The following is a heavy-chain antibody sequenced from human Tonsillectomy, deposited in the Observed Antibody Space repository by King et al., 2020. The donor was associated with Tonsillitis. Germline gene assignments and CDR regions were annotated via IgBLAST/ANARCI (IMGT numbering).Heavy chain of an antibody. CDR3: ARPRITMVRGVINGWFDP. CDR2: INHSGST. CDR1: GGSFSGYY. Sequence: VQLQQWGAGLLKPSETLSLTCAVYGGSFSGYYWSWIRQPPGKGLEWIGEINHSGSTNYNPALKSRVTISVDTSKNQFSLKLSSVTAADTAVYYCARPRITMVRGVINGWFDPWGQGTLVTVSS. J-gene: IGHJ5*02. D-gene: IGHD3-10*01. V-gene: IGHV4-34*01.